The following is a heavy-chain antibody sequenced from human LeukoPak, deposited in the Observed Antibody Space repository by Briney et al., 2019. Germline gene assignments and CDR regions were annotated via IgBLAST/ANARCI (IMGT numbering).Heavy chain of an antibody. V-gene: IGHV3-23*01. CDR2: ISGSGGNT. Sequence: GGSLRLSCAASGFTFRRYGMNWVRQAPGKGLEWVSAISGSGGNTYYGDSVKGRFTISRDNSKNTLYLQMNSLRAEDTAVYYCARDPMYSSYWHDYWGQGTLVTVSS. CDR3: ARDPMYSSYWHDY. J-gene: IGHJ4*02. D-gene: IGHD6-6*01. CDR1: GFTFRRYG.